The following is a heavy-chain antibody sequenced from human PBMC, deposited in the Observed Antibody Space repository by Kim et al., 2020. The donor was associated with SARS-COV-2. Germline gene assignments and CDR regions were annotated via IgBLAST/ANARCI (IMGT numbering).Heavy chain of an antibody. CDR3: ARDSKNYNYYGMDV. V-gene: IGHV3-30*01. Sequence: DSGKGRFTISRDNSKNTLYLQMNSLRAEDTAVYYCARDSKNYNYYGMDVWGQGTTVTVSS. J-gene: IGHJ6*02.